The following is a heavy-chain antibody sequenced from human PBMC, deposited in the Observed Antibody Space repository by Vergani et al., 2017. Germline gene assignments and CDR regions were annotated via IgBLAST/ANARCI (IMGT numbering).Heavy chain of an antibody. D-gene: IGHD4-17*01. CDR3: ARGPTTVNEYYYYYYGMDV. J-gene: IGHJ6*02. V-gene: IGHV3-21*01. CDR1: GFTFSSYS. CDR2: ISSSSSYI. Sequence: EVQLVESGGGLVKPGGSLRLSCAASGFTFSSYSMNWVRQAPGKGLEWVSSISSSSSYIYYADSVKGRFTISRDNAKNSLYLQMNSLRAEDTAVYYCARGPTTVNEYYYYYYGMDVWGQGTTVTVS.